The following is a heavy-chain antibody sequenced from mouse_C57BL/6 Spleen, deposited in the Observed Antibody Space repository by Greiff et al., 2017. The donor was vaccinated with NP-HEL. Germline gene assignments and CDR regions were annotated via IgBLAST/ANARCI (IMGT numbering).Heavy chain of an antibody. Sequence: VQLQQPGAELVKPGASVKLSCKASGYTFTSYWMQWVKQRPGQGLEWIGEIDPSDSYTNYNQKFKGKATLTVDTSSSTAYMQLSSLTSEDSAVYYCARWELRYYFDYWGQGTTLTVSS. CDR2: IDPSDSYT. D-gene: IGHD1-1*01. CDR3: ARWELRYYFDY. V-gene: IGHV1-50*01. J-gene: IGHJ2*01. CDR1: GYTFTSYW.